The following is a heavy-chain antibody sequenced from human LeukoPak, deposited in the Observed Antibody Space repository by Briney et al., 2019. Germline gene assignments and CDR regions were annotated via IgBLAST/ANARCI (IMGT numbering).Heavy chain of an antibody. CDR1: RFTIGNSW. CDR3: AKDFVVVVAATLNYFDY. Sequence: GALRLSCAASRFTIGNSWMSWVRQAAGKGREGVANIKQDGSEKYYVDSVKGRFTISRDNAKNSLYLQMNSLRAEDTAVYYCAKDFVVVVAATLNYFDYWGQGTLVTVSS. V-gene: IGHV3-7*01. J-gene: IGHJ4*02. CDR2: IKQDGSEK. D-gene: IGHD2-15*01.